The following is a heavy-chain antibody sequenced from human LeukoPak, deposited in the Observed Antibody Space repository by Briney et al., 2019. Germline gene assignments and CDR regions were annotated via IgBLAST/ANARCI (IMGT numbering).Heavy chain of an antibody. CDR3: ARDPYYYDSSGYPS. CDR2: IYGGGST. J-gene: IGHJ4*02. V-gene: IGHV3-53*01. D-gene: IGHD3-22*01. Sequence: GGSLRLSCAASGFTVSSNYMSWVRQAPGKGLEWVSVIYGGGSTYYADSVKGRFTISRDTSKNTLYLQMNSLRAEDTAVYYCARDPYYYDSSGYPSWGQGTLVTVSS. CDR1: GFTVSSNY.